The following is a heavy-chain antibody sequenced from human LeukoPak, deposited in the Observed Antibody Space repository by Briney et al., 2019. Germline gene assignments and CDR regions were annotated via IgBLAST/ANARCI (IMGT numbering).Heavy chain of an antibody. CDR2: INHSGST. V-gene: IGHV4-34*01. Sequence: SETLSLTCAVYGGSFSGYYWSWIRQPPGKGLEWIGEINHSGSTNYNPSLKSRVTISVDTSKNQFFLNVTSLTAADTAVYYCARSRQASGLFSSWGQGTLVVVSS. D-gene: IGHD3-10*01. CDR1: GGSFSGYY. J-gene: IGHJ5*02. CDR3: ARSRQASGLFSS.